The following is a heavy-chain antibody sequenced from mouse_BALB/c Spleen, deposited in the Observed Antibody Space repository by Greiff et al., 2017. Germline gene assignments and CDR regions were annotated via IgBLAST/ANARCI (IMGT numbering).Heavy chain of an antibody. CDR2: ISDGGSYT. J-gene: IGHJ4*01. V-gene: IGHV5-4*02. Sequence: DVQLQESGGGLVKPGGSLKLSCAASGFTFSDYYMYWVRQTPEKRLEWVATISDGGSYTYYPDSVKGRFTISRDNAKNNLYLQMSSLKSEDTAMYYCARDKGYSSSYAMDYWGQGTSVTVSS. CDR3: ARDKGYSSSYAMDY. D-gene: IGHD1-1*01. CDR1: GFTFSDYY.